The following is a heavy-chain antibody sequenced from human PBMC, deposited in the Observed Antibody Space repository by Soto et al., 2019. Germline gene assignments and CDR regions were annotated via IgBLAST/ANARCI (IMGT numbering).Heavy chain of an antibody. CDR2: IIPIFGTA. CDR1: GGTFSSYA. J-gene: IGHJ5*02. V-gene: IGHV1-69*06. Sequence: QVQLVQSGAEVKKPGSSVKVSCKASGGTFSSYAISWVRQAPGQGLEWMGGIIPIFGTANYAQKFQSRVTITADKSTSTAYMELSSLRSEDTAVYYCATGGYGRSYNWFDPWGQGTLVTVSS. CDR3: ATGGYGRSYNWFDP. D-gene: IGHD5-12*01.